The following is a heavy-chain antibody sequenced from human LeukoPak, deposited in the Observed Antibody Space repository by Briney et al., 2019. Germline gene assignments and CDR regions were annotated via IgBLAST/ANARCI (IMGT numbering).Heavy chain of an antibody. CDR2: ISYDGSNK. Sequence: PGGSLRLSCAASGFTFSSYAMHWVRQAPGKGLEWVAVISYDGSNKYYADSVKGRFTISRDNSKNTLYLQMNSLRAEDTAVYYCARDRVVTSYYYYGMDVWGQGTTVTVSS. CDR1: GFTFSSYA. J-gene: IGHJ6*02. D-gene: IGHD2-21*02. V-gene: IGHV3-30*04. CDR3: ARDRVVTSYYYYGMDV.